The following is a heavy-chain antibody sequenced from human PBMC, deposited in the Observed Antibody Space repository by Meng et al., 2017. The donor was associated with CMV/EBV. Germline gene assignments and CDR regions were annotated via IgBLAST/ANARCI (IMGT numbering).Heavy chain of an antibody. J-gene: IGHJ5*02. CDR2: IYTSGST. CDR3: ARVVVVITPYNWFDP. CDR1: GGSISSGSSY. D-gene: IGHD3-22*01. V-gene: IGHV4-61*02. Sequence: VRQSDSGPGMVKPSQTLSLTCMLSGGSISSGSSYWSWIRQPAGKGLEWIGRIYTSGSTNYNPSLKSRVTISVDTSKTQFSLKLSSVTAADTAVYYCARVVVVITPYNWFDPWGQGTLVTVSS.